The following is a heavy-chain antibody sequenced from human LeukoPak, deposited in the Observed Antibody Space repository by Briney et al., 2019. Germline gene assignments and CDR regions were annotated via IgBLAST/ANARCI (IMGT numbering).Heavy chain of an antibody. CDR1: GFIFDYSW. Sequence: GGSLRLSCAASGFIFDYSWMSWVRQAPGKGLEWVANIKRDGSEEYYVDSVKGRFTISRDNAKNTLYLQMNSLRAEDTAVYYCARDTFPDYWGQGTLVTVSS. D-gene: IGHD3-16*01. J-gene: IGHJ4*02. V-gene: IGHV3-7*01. CDR3: ARDTFPDY. CDR2: IKRDGSEE.